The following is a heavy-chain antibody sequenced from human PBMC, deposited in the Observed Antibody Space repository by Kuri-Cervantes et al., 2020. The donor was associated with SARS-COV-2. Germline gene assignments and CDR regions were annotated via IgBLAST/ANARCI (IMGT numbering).Heavy chain of an antibody. CDR1: GYTFTGYY. V-gene: IGHV1-2*02. D-gene: IGHD4-23*01. J-gene: IGHJ4*02. CDR3: AKDFSGNVGGTFDY. CDR2: INPNSGGT. Sequence: ASVKVSCKASGYTFTGYYMHWVRQAPGQGLEWMGWINPNSGGTNYAQKFQGRVTMTRDTSISTAYMELSRLRSDDTAVYYCAKDFSGNVGGTFDYWGQGTLVTVSS.